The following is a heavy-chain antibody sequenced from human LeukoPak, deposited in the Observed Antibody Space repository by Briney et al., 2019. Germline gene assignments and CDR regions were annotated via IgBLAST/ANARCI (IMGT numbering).Heavy chain of an antibody. D-gene: IGHD6-19*01. CDR2: MYYSGST. CDR3: ARDPLPSSGWNDAFDI. J-gene: IGHJ3*02. CDR1: GDSISSNSYY. V-gene: IGHV4-39*02. Sequence: SETLSLTCTVSGDSISSNSYYWGWIRQPPGKGLEWIGTMYYSGSTYYNPSLKSRVIISVDTSRNQFFLRLNSVTAADTAVYYCARDPLPSSGWNDAFDIWGQGAMVTVSS.